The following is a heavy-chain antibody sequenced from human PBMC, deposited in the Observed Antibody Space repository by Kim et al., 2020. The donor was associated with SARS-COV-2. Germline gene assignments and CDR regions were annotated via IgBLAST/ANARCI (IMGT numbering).Heavy chain of an antibody. CDR1: GFTFGDYA. D-gene: IGHD6-13*01. J-gene: IGHJ4*02. CDR2: ISWNSGSI. CDR3: ARDSPRTYIAAAGNLKGGSGAFDY. Sequence: GGSLRLSCAASGFTFGDYAMHWVRQAPGKGLEWVSGISWNSGSIGYADSVKGRFTISRDNAKNSLYLQMNSLRAEDTALYYCARDSPRTYIAAAGNLKGGSGAFDYWGQGTLVTVSS. V-gene: IGHV3-9*01.